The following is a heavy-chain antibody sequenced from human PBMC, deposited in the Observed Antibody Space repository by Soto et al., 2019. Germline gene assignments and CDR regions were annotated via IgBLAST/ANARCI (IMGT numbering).Heavy chain of an antibody. J-gene: IGHJ6*02. D-gene: IGHD6-25*01. Sequence: SETLSLPCTVSGGSISSSSYYWGWIRQPTGKGREWIGSIYYSGSTNYNPSLKSRVTISVDTSTNQFSLKPSSVTAADTAVYYCARLERWRNSDSGGSYGMDVWGQGTRVTVSS. V-gene: IGHV4-39*01. CDR3: ARLERWRNSDSGGSYGMDV. CDR2: IYYSGST. CDR1: GGSISSSSYY.